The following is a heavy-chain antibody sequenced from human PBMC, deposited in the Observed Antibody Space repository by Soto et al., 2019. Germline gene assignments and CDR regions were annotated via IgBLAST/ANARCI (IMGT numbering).Heavy chain of an antibody. CDR3: ARWEFVEPVLDAFDI. CDR2: ISSSSSTI. V-gene: IGHV3-48*01. Sequence: EVQLVESGGGLVQPGGSLRLSCAASGFTFSSYSMNWVRQAPGKGLEWVSYISSSSSTIYYADSVKGRFTISRDNAKNSLYLQMNSLRAEDTAVYYCARWEFVEPVLDAFDILGQGTMVTVSS. CDR1: GFTFSSYS. J-gene: IGHJ3*02. D-gene: IGHD3-10*01.